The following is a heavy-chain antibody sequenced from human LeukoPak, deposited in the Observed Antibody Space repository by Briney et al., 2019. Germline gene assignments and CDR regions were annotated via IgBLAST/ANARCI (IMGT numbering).Heavy chain of an antibody. CDR1: GFTFSAYG. V-gene: IGHV3-33*06. CDR2: IWYDGGNK. D-gene: IGHD2-2*01. J-gene: IGHJ4*02. CDR3: AKVRVTYCVTTTCYGDFDF. Sequence: PGGSPRLSCAASGFTFSAYGMHWVRQAPGEGLEWVAIIWYDGGNKYYADSVKGRFTISRDDSKNTLHLQMNNLRAEDAAVYYCAKVRVTYCVTTTCYGDFDFWGQGTLVTVAS.